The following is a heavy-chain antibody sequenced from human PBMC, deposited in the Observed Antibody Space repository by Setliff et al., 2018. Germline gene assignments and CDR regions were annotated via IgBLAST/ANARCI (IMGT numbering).Heavy chain of an antibody. CDR1: GDTVTTYA. V-gene: IGHV1-69*13. J-gene: IGHJ4*02. CDR3: ARDSQLGFYYFDS. CDR2: IIPIFGSP. D-gene: IGHD1-1*01. Sequence: SVKVSCKASGDTVTTYAIHWVRQAPGQGLEWMGMIIPIFGSPHYAQRFQDRVIITADVSTRTAYMDLSSLRSEDTAIYYCARDSQLGFYYFDSWGRGTLVTVSS.